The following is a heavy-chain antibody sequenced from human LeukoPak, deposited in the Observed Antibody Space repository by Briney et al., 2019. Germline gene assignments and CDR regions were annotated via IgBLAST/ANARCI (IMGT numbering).Heavy chain of an antibody. J-gene: IGHJ4*02. Sequence: SETLSLTCSVSGGSINTYYWSCSRQPAGKGLEWIGRIHSSGSTHYNPSLKSRVTMSLDTSKNQFSLKLTSVTAADTAVYYCARDNDFFDYWGQGTLVTVSS. CDR3: ARDNDFFDY. CDR2: IHSSGST. CDR1: GGSINTYY. V-gene: IGHV4-4*07.